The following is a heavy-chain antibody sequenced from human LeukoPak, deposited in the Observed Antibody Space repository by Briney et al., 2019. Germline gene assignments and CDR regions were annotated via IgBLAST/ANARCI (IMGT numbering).Heavy chain of an antibody. CDR2: ISSNGGST. V-gene: IGHV3-64*01. Sequence: GRSLRLSCAASGFTFSSYAMHWVRQALGKGLEYVSAISSNGGSTYYANSVRGRFTISRDNSKNTLYLQMGSLRAEDMAVYYCARVRRQGDYDFWSGYSDYWGQGTLVTVSS. J-gene: IGHJ4*02. CDR3: ARVRRQGDYDFWSGYSDY. D-gene: IGHD3-3*01. CDR1: GFTFSSYA.